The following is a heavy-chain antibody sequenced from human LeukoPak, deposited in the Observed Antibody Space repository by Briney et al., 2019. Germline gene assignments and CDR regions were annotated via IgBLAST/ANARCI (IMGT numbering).Heavy chain of an antibody. Sequence: SETLSPTCTVSGDSISSRSYYWGWIRQPPGKGLEWIGSIFYSGNTYDNPSLKSRVTISVDTSKNQFSLKLNSVTAADTAVYYCARHRSKWLQSSFDYWGQGTLVTVSS. CDR1: GDSISSRSYY. CDR3: ARHRSKWLQSSFDY. J-gene: IGHJ4*02. D-gene: IGHD5-24*01. V-gene: IGHV4-39*01. CDR2: IFYSGNT.